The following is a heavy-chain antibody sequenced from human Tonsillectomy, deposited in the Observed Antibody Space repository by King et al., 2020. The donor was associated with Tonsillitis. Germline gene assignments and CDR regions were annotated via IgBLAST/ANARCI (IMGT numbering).Heavy chain of an antibody. Sequence: EVQLVESGGGLVQPGESLRLSCAASGFTFNRFAMSWVRQAPGKGLEWVSAIIDSGDSTYYAESVTGRFTISRDNSRGTLYLQMNSLTAEDTAVYYCAKDRVATGTEFDYWGQGTLVTVSS. CDR2: IIDSGDST. CDR3: AKDRVATGTEFDY. D-gene: IGHD1-1*01. CDR1: GFTFNRFA. V-gene: IGHV3-23*04. J-gene: IGHJ4*02.